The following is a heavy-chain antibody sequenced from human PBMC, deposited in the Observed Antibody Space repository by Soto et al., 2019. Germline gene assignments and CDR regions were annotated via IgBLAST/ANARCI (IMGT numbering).Heavy chain of an antibody. CDR3: ARADSSGYYSLDY. CDR1: GFTFSSYA. Sequence: QVQLVESGGGVVQPGRSLRLSCAASGFTFSSYAMHWVRQAPGKGLEWVAVISSDGSNKYYADSVKGRFTISRDNSKNTLYLQMNSLRAEDTAVYYCARADSSGYYSLDYWGQGTLVTVSS. D-gene: IGHD3-22*01. CDR2: ISSDGSNK. J-gene: IGHJ4*02. V-gene: IGHV3-30-3*01.